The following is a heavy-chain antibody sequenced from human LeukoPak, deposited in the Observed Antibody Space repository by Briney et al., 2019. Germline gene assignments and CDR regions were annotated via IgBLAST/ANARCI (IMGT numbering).Heavy chain of an antibody. CDR3: ARTGYCSGGSCYREYYFDY. CDR1: GGSICSYY. Sequence: SETLSLTCTVSGGSICSYYWSWIRQPPGKGLEWIGYIYYSGSTNYNPSLKSRVTISVDTSKNQFSLKLSSVTAADTAVYYCARTGYCSGGSCYREYYFDYWGQGTLVTVSS. J-gene: IGHJ4*02. D-gene: IGHD2-15*01. CDR2: IYYSGST. V-gene: IGHV4-59*01.